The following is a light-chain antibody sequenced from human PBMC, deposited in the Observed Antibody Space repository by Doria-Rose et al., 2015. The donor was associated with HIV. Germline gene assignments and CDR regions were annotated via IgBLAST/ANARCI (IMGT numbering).Light chain of an antibody. V-gene: IGKV4-1*01. CDR1: QSLLYTSKNY. Sequence: TQSPESLGMSLGERATPNCKSNQSLLYTSKNYLARYQQKPGQPPKLLIYWASTRQSGVPARFSGSGSGTDFTLTISSLEAEDVAVYYCQQYYDTPSFGPGTTVDIK. CDR2: WAS. CDR3: QQYYDTPS. J-gene: IGKJ3*01.